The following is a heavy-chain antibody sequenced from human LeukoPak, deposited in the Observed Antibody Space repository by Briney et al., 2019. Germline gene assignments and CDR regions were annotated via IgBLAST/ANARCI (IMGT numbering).Heavy chain of an antibody. CDR2: INHSGST. D-gene: IGHD3-10*01. Sequence: SETLSLTCAVYGGSFSGYYWSWIRQPPGKGLEWIGEINHSGSTNYNPSLKSRVTISVDTSKNQFSLKLSSVTAADTAVYYCARLTRPRITMVRGVKSAYYYYMDVWGKGTTVTISS. CDR3: ARLTRPRITMVRGVKSAYYYYMDV. J-gene: IGHJ6*03. CDR1: GGSFSGYY. V-gene: IGHV4-34*01.